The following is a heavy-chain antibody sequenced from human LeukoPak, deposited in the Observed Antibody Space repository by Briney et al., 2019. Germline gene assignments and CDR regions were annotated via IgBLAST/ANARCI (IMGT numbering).Heavy chain of an antibody. V-gene: IGHV4-34*01. CDR3: ARVVVVVAATPTYFDY. D-gene: IGHD2-15*01. CDR2: INHSGST. J-gene: IGHJ4*02. Sequence: SETLSLTCAVYGGSFSGYYWSWIRQPPGKGLEWIGEINHSGSTNYNPSLKSRVTISVDTSKNQFSLKLSSVTAADTAVYYCARVVVVVAATPTYFDYWGQGTLVTVSS. CDR1: GGSFSGYY.